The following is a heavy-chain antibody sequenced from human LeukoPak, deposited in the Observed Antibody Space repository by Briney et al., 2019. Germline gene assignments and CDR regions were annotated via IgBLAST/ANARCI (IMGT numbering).Heavy chain of an antibody. CDR3: ARHGPYDFWSGYYLS. Sequence: SETLSLTCTVSGGSISSYYWSWIRQPPGKGLEWIGYIYYSGSTYYNPSLKSRVTISVDTSKNQFSLKLSSVTAADTAVYYCARHGPYDFWSGYYLSWGQGTLVTVSS. CDR2: IYYSGST. V-gene: IGHV4-59*04. J-gene: IGHJ4*02. CDR1: GGSISSYY. D-gene: IGHD3-3*01.